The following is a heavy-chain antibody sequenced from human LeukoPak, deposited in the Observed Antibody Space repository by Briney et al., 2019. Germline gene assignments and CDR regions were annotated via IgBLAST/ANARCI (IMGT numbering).Heavy chain of an antibody. Sequence: SETLSLTCTVSGGSISSSNYYWGWIRQPPGKGLEWIGSIYYSGSTYYNPSLKSRVTISVDTSKNQFSLNLRSVTAADTAVYYCASKGIAAAGTIDYWGQGTLVTVSS. CDR2: IYYSGST. CDR3: ASKGIAAAGTIDY. CDR1: GGSISSSNYY. V-gene: IGHV4-39*07. D-gene: IGHD6-13*01. J-gene: IGHJ4*02.